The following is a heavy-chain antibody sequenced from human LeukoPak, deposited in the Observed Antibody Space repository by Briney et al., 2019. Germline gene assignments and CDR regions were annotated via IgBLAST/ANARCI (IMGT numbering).Heavy chain of an antibody. CDR2: IYYSGST. J-gene: IGHJ6*02. D-gene: IGHD5-12*01. Sequence: SETLSLTCTVSGGSISSGGYYWSWIRQHPGKGLEWIGYIYYSGSTYYNPSLKGRVTISVDTSKNQFSLKLSSVTAAATAVYYCARGSAGYSGSQGVWGQGTTVTVSS. CDR3: ARGSAGYSGSQGV. CDR1: GGSISSGGYY. V-gene: IGHV4-31*03.